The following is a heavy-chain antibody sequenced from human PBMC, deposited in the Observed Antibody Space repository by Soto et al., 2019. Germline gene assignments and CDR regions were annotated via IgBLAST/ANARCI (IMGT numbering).Heavy chain of an antibody. J-gene: IGHJ6*01. CDR1: GYTFTSYG. CDR2: ISAYNGNT. D-gene: IGHD3-9*01. V-gene: IGHV1-18*01. CDR3: AMDFDILTGYFVGYFGMDV. Sequence: ASVKVSCKASGYTFTSYGISWVRQAPGQGLEWMGWISAYNGNTNYAQKLQGRVTMTTDTSTSTAYMELRSLRSDDTAVYYCAMDFDILTGYFVGYFGMDVWGQGTTVTVPS.